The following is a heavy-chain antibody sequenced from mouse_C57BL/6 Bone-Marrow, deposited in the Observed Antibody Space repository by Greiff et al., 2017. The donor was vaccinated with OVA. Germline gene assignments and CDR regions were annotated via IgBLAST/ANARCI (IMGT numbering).Heavy chain of an antibody. Sequence: QVQLQQSGPGLVQPSQSLSITCTVSGFSLTSYGVHWVRQSPGKGLEWLGVIWRGGSTDYNAAFMSRLSITKDNSKSQVFFKMNSLQADDTAIYYGASPIYYGNSLYAMDYWGQGTSVTVSS. CDR2: IWRGGST. CDR3: ASPIYYGNSLYAMDY. D-gene: IGHD2-1*01. CDR1: GFSLTSYG. J-gene: IGHJ4*01. V-gene: IGHV2-5*01.